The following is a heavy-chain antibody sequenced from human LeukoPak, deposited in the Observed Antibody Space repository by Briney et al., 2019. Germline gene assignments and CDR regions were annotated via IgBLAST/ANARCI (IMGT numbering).Heavy chain of an antibody. Sequence: ASVKVSCKASGYSFTGYFIHWVRQAPGQGLGWMGCIDPNSGDTKYVQKFQGRVSMPRDTSTRTAYMELSRLRSDDTAVYFCARSGSTGYSLDYWGQGTLVTVSS. CDR2: IDPNSGDT. CDR3: ARSGSTGYSLDY. J-gene: IGHJ4*02. D-gene: IGHD3-22*01. CDR1: GYSFTGYF. V-gene: IGHV1-2*02.